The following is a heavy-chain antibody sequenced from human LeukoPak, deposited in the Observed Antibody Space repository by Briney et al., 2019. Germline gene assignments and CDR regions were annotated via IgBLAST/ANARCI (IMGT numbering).Heavy chain of an antibody. CDR1: GYSFTTYW. J-gene: IGHJ4*02. V-gene: IGHV5-51*01. Sequence: GESLKSSCRGSGYSFTTYWIGWVRQMPGKGLEWMGIIYPGDSDTRYTPSFQGQVTLSADKSNNTAYLQWSSLKASDTAMYYCARRQGCSSTSCPPDYWGQGTLVTVSP. CDR3: ARRQGCSSTSCPPDY. D-gene: IGHD2-2*01. CDR2: IYPGDSDT.